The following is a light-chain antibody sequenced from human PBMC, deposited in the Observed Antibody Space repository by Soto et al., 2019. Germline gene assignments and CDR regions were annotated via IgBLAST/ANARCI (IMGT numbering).Light chain of an antibody. Sequence: DIQMTQSPSSLSASVGDRVTITCRASQSISSYLNWYQQKPGKAPNLLIYAASNLQSGVPSRFSGSGSGTDYTLTINSLQPEDFATYYCQQSYSTPYTFGQGTKLQIK. CDR1: QSISSY. V-gene: IGKV1-39*01. CDR2: AAS. J-gene: IGKJ2*01. CDR3: QQSYSTPYT.